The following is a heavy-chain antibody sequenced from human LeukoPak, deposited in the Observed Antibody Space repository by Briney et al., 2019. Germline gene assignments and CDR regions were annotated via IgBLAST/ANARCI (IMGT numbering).Heavy chain of an antibody. V-gene: IGHV4-38-2*02. CDR2: IYHSGST. CDR3: ARVEVGATNWFDP. D-gene: IGHD1-26*01. Sequence: SETLSLTCTVSGYSISSGYYWGWIRQPPGKGLEWIGSIYHSGSTYYNPSLKSRVTISVDTSKNQFSLKLSSVTAADTAVYYCARVEVGATNWFDPWGQGTLVTVSS. J-gene: IGHJ5*02. CDR1: GYSISSGYY.